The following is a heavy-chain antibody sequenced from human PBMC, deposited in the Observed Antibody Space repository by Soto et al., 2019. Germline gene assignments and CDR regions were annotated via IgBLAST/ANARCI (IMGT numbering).Heavy chain of an antibody. Sequence: ETLSLTCTVTGASIRSYYWTWIRQPPGKGLEWIGYMYYSGSTNYNPSLKSRVTISVDTSKNHVSLRLSSVTAADSAVYYCATGLTFFNFWGQGTRVTVSS. J-gene: IGHJ4*02. CDR3: ATGLTFFNF. CDR2: MYYSGST. CDR1: GASIRSYY. V-gene: IGHV4-59*01.